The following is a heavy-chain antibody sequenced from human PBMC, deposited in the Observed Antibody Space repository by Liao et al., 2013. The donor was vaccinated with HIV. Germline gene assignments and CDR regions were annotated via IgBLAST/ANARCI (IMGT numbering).Heavy chain of an antibody. CDR2: FYTSGST. CDR3: AREDPTGYYFDY. CDR1: NGSISRYY. J-gene: IGHJ4*02. D-gene: IGHD1-1*01. V-gene: IGHV4-4*07. Sequence: QVQLQESGPGLVKPSETLSLSCTVSNGSISRYYWSWIRQPAGKALEWIGRFYTSGSTNYNPSLKSRVTMSVDTSKNQFSLKLSSVTAADTAVYYCAREDPTGYYFDYWGQGTLVTVSS.